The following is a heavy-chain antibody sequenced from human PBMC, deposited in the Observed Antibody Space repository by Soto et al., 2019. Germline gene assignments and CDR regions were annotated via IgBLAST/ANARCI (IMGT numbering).Heavy chain of an antibody. Sequence: GGSLRLSCAASGFTFSSYAMSWVRQAPGKGLEWVSAISGSGGSTYYADSVKGRFTISRDNSKNTLYLQMSSLRAEDTAVYYCAKVDPGVVVVPAPNWFDPWGQGTLVTVSS. CDR2: ISGSGGST. CDR1: GFTFSSYA. J-gene: IGHJ5*02. V-gene: IGHV3-23*01. D-gene: IGHD2-2*01. CDR3: AKVDPGVVVVPAPNWFDP.